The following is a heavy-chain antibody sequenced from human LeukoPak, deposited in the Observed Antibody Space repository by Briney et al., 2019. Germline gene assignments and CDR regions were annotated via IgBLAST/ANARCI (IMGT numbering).Heavy chain of an antibody. Sequence: PSETLSLTCTVSGGSISSSSYYWGWIRQPPGKGLEWIGSIYYSGSTYYNPSLKSRVTISVDTSKNQFSLKLSSVTAADTAVYYCARLAGTLKLGNWFDPWGQGTLVTVSS. V-gene: IGHV4-39*01. D-gene: IGHD6-13*01. CDR1: GGSISSSSYY. CDR2: IYYSGST. CDR3: ARLAGTLKLGNWFDP. J-gene: IGHJ5*02.